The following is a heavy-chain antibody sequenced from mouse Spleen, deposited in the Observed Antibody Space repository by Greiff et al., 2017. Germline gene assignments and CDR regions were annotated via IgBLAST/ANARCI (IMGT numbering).Heavy chain of an antibody. V-gene: IGHV1-81*01. CDR2: IYPRSGNT. D-gene: IGHD3-3*01. J-gene: IGHJ3*01. Sequence: QVQLKESGAELARPGASVKLSCKASGYTFTSYGISWVKQRTGQGLEWIGEIYPRSGNTYYNEKFKGKATLTADKSSSTAYMELRSLTSEDSAVYFCARGSGTGAWFAYWGQGTLVTVSA. CDR3: ARGSGTGAWFAY. CDR1: GYTFTSYG.